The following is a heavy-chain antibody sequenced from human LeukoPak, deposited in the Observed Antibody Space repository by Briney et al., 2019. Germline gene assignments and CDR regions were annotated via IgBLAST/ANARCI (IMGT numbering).Heavy chain of an antibody. CDR2: IYYSGST. CDR1: GGSISSSGYY. Sequence: SETLSLTCTVSGGSISSSGYYWGWIRQPPGKGLEWIGSIYYSGSTYYNPSLKSRVTISVDTSKNQFSLKLSSVTAADTAVYYCASEIAVAGPFDYWGQGTLVTVSS. CDR3: ASEIAVAGPFDY. D-gene: IGHD6-19*01. J-gene: IGHJ4*02. V-gene: IGHV4-39*01.